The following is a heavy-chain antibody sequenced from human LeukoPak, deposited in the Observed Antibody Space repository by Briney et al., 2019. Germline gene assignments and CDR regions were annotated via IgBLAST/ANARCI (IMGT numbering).Heavy chain of an antibody. CDR3: ARDYYDSSGYYHGGY. D-gene: IGHD3-22*01. Sequence: GGSLRLSCVASGFTFRDYWMTWVRQAPGKGLEWVANIKEDGSQINHVDSVKGRFTISRDNAKNSLYLQMNSLRAEDTAVYYCARDYYDSSGYYHGGYWGQGTLVTVSS. J-gene: IGHJ4*02. CDR1: GFTFRDYW. V-gene: IGHV3-7*01. CDR2: IKEDGSQI.